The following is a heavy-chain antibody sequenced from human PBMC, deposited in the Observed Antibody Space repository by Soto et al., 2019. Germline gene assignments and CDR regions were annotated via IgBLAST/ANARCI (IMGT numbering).Heavy chain of an antibody. CDR1: GFTFSSYW. D-gene: IGHD6-19*01. V-gene: IGHV3-7*01. J-gene: IGHJ6*02. Sequence: GSLRLSCAASGFTFSSYWMSWVRQAPGKGLEWVANIKQDGSEKYYVDSVKGRFTISRDNAKNSLYLQMNSLRAEDTAVYYCARDQQWQRYYGMDVWGQGTTVTVSS. CDR2: IKQDGSEK. CDR3: ARDQQWQRYYGMDV.